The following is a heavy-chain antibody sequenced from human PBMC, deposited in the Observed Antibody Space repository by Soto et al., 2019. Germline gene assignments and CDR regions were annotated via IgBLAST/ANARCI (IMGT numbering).Heavy chain of an antibody. CDR3: SADRPDIGVGWWV. Sequence: SVKVSCKASGFGFIRSGIQWVRQAHGQRLEWIGWIVVASGQTNYAQNFRGRVAITRDTSTATAYIELTGLTSEDTAVYFCSADRPDIGVGWWVWGQGTTVTAP. J-gene: IGHJ6*02. CDR1: GFGFIRSG. V-gene: IGHV1-58*02. D-gene: IGHD2-15*01. CDR2: IVVASGQT.